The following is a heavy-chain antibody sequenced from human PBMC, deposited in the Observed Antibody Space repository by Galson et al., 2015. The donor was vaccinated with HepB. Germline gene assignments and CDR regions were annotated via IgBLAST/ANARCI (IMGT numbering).Heavy chain of an antibody. J-gene: IGHJ4*02. D-gene: IGHD5-24*01. Sequence: SLRLSCATSGFTFSASSMHWVRQASGKGLEWIGRIRSKFNNFATTYAASVKGRFTISRDDSKNTAYLQLNSLKTEDTALYYCSRGDAFDSWGQGTLVTVSS. CDR2: IRSKFNNFAT. CDR1: GFTFSASS. V-gene: IGHV3-73*01. CDR3: SRGDAFDS.